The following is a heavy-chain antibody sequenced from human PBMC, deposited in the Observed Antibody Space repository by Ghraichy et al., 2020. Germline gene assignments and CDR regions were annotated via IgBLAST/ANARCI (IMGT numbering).Heavy chain of an antibody. CDR3: ARDHRSLWILYYYYGMDV. J-gene: IGHJ6*02. CDR2: TYYRSKWYN. V-gene: IGHV6-1*01. CDR1: GDSVSSNSAA. Sequence: SQTLSLTCAISGDSVSSNSAAWNWIRQSPSRGLEWLGRTYYRSKWYNDYAVSVKSRITINPDTSKNQFSLQLNSVTPEDTAVYYCARDHRSLWILYYYYGMDVWGQGTTVTVSS. D-gene: IGHD1-14*01.